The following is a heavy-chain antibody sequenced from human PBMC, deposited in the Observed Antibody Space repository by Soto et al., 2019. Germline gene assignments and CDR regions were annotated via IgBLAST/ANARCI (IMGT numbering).Heavy chain of an antibody. V-gene: IGHV1-18*01. CDR3: ARTYGSGDYFLPFEY. D-gene: IGHD3-10*01. Sequence: QVQLLQSGAEVKKPGASVKVSCKASGYMFNTYGITWVRQAPGQGLEWMGWISVYNGNIDYAQKFEGRVTMNTDTSTSTAYMELKSLTSDDTAVYYCARTYGSGDYFLPFEYWGQGTPVSVSS. CDR2: ISVYNGNI. J-gene: IGHJ4*02. CDR1: GYMFNTYG.